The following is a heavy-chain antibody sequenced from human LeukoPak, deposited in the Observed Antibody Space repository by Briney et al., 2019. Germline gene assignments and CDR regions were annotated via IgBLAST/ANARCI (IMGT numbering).Heavy chain of an antibody. V-gene: IGHV3-21*04. J-gene: IGHJ4*02. CDR2: ISSSSSYI. D-gene: IGHD3-16*02. Sequence: GGSLRLSCAASGFIFSSCSMNWVRQAPGKGLEWVSFISSSSSYIYYADSVKGRFTISRHNAKNSLYLQMNSLRAEDTAVYYCARDYAWDSYGLVLDSWGQGALVTVSS. CDR3: ARDYAWDSYGLVLDS. CDR1: GFIFSSCS.